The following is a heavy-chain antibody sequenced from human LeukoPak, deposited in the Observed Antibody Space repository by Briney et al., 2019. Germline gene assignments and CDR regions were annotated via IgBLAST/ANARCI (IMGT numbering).Heavy chain of an antibody. D-gene: IGHD3-10*01. CDR3: ARGYYGSGSYRPDSKTPDY. Sequence: PGGSLRLSCAASGFTFSSYWMHWVRQAPGKGLVWVSRINSDGSSTSYADSVKGRFTISRDNSKNTLYLQMNSLRGEDTAVYYCARGYYGSGSYRPDSKTPDYWGQGTLVTVSS. J-gene: IGHJ4*02. V-gene: IGHV3-74*01. CDR2: INSDGSST. CDR1: GFTFSSYW.